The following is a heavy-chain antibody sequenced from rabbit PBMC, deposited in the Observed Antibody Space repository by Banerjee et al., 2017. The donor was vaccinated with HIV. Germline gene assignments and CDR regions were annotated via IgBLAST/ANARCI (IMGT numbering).Heavy chain of an antibody. J-gene: IGHJ2*01. CDR3: ARNYVNAFDP. CDR1: GFYLSSYYY. Sequence: QSLEESGGGLVQPEGSLTLTCTASGFYLSSYYYMCWVRQAPGKGLEWIGCIDTGSGSTDSASWAKGRFAISKTSSTAVTLQMTSPTAADTATYFCARNYVNAFDPRGPGTLVTV. V-gene: IGHV1S40*01. D-gene: IGHD1-1*01. CDR2: IDTGSGST.